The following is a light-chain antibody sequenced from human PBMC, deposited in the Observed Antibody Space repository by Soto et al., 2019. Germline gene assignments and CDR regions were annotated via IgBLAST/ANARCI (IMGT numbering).Light chain of an antibody. V-gene: IGLV1-40*01. CDR3: QSYDSSLSG. CDR2: GNS. J-gene: IGLJ1*01. Sequence: QSVLTQPPSVSGAPGQRVTISCTGSSSNIGAGYDVHWYQQLPGTAPKLLIYGNSNRPSGVPDRFSGSKSGTSASLAITGLQAEDEADYYCQSYDSSLSGIGTGTKVTVL. CDR1: SSNIGAGYD.